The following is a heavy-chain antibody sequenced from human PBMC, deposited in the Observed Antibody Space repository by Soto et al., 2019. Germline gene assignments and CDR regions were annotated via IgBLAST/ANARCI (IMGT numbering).Heavy chain of an antibody. CDR1: GYTFTSYY. V-gene: IGHV1-46*01. CDR2: INPSGGST. J-gene: IGHJ6*02. CDR3: ARDAIFGVVITGLYYYYGMDV. D-gene: IGHD3-3*01. Sequence: GASVKVCCKASGYTFTSYYMHWVRQAPGQGLEWMGIINPSGGSTSYAQKFQGRVTMTRDTSTSTVYMELSSLRSEDTAVYYCARDAIFGVVITGLYYYYGMDVWGQGTTVTVSS.